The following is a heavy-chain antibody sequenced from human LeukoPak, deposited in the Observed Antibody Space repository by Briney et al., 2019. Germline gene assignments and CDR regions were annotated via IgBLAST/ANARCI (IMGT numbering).Heavy chain of an antibody. D-gene: IGHD6-6*01. J-gene: IGHJ4*02. Sequence: SGTLSLTCAVYGGSFSGYYWSWIRQPPGKGLEWIGEINHSGSTNYNPSLKSRVTISVDTSKNQFSLKLSSVTAADTAVYYCARESPSYSSSSRGYLRDYWGQGTLVTVSS. CDR1: GGSFSGYY. CDR2: INHSGST. V-gene: IGHV4-34*01. CDR3: ARESPSYSSSSRGYLRDY.